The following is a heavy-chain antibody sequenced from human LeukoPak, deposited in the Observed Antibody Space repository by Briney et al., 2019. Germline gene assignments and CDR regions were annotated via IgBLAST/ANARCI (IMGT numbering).Heavy chain of an antibody. CDR3: ARGIVLRNYYYDSSGQTSLDY. CDR2: IIPIFGTA. Sequence: SVKASCKASGGTFSSYAISWVRQAPGQGLEWMGGIIPIFGTANYAQKFQGRVTITTDESTSTAYMELSSLRSEDTAVYYCARGIVLRNYYYDSSGQTSLDYWGQGTLVTVSS. V-gene: IGHV1-69*05. D-gene: IGHD3-22*01. CDR1: GGTFSSYA. J-gene: IGHJ4*02.